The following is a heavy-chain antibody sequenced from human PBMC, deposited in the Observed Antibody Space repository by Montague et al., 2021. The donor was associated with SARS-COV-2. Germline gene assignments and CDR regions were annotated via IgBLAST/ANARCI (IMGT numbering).Heavy chain of an antibody. CDR2: IDCDDDK. Sequence: VKPTQTLTLTCTFSGFSLSTSGMCVSWIRPPPGKALEWLARIDCDDDKYYSTSLKTRLTISKHTTKNQVVLTMTNMDPVDTATYYCARDWGCTHFDNWGQGTLVTVSS. D-gene: IGHD7-27*01. J-gene: IGHJ4*02. V-gene: IGHV2-70*11. CDR1: GFSLSTSGMC. CDR3: ARDWGCTHFDN.